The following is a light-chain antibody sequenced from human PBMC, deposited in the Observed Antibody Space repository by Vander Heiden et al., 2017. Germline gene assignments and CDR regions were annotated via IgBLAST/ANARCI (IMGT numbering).Light chain of an antibody. CDR1: ALTKQN. CDR3: QSADNTGTYWV. V-gene: IGLV3-25*03. Sequence: SYELTQPPSVPVSLVQTARITCSGDALTKQNAYWYQQKEGQAPVLVIYKDTERPSGIPDRFSGSGSGTTVTLTISGVQAEDAAYYHCQSADNTGTYWVFGGGTRLTVL. CDR2: KDT. J-gene: IGLJ3*02.